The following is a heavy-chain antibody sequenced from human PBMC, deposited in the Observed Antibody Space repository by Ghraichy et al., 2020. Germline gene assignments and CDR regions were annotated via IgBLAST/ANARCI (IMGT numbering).Heavy chain of an antibody. CDR1: GGSVSSGSYY. J-gene: IGHJ6*02. V-gene: IGHV4-61*01. CDR3: AGAVAGQWYYYYYYGMDV. Sequence: SETLSLTCTVSGGSVSSGSYYWSWIRQPPGKGLEWIGYIYYSGSTNYNPSLKSRVTISVDTSKNQFSLKLSSVTAADTAVYYCAGAVAGQWYYYYYYGMDVWGQGTTVTVSS. CDR2: IYYSGST. D-gene: IGHD6-19*01.